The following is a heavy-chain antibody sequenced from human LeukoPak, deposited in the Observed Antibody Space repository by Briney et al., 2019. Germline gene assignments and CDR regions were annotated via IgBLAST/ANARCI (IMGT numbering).Heavy chain of an antibody. CDR2: ISSSGRTT. Sequence: GGSLRLSCAASGFTFSSYEMNWVRQAPGKGLEWVSYISSSGRTTYYADSVKGRFTISRDNSKNTLYLQMNSLRAEDTAVYYCARGWYSSDYWGQGTLVTVSS. D-gene: IGHD6-13*01. CDR3: ARGWYSSDY. V-gene: IGHV3-48*03. J-gene: IGHJ4*02. CDR1: GFTFSSYE.